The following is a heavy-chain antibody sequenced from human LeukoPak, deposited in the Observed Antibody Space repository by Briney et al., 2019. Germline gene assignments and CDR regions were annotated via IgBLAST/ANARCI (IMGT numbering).Heavy chain of an antibody. CDR3: ASIIVVVPAATDY. Sequence: GGSLRLSCAASGFTFSSYWMSWVRQAPGKGLEWVANIKQDGSEKYYVDSVKGRFTISRDNAKNSLYLQMNSLRAEDTAVYYCASIIVVVPAATDYWGQGTLVTVSS. D-gene: IGHD2-2*01. CDR2: IKQDGSEK. CDR1: GFTFSSYW. V-gene: IGHV3-7*01. J-gene: IGHJ4*02.